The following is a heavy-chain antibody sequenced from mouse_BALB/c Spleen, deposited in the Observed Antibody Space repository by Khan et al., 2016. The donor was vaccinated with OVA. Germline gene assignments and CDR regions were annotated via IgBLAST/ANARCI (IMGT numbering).Heavy chain of an antibody. Sequence: QVQLKQSGPGPVAPSQSLSITCTVSGFSLTGYGVNWVRQPPGKGLEWLGMIWGDGSTDYNSALKSRLSISKDNSKSQVFLKMNSLQTDDTARYYCARPYYANYREAMDYWGQGTSVTVSS. V-gene: IGHV2-6-7*01. D-gene: IGHD2-10*01. J-gene: IGHJ4*01. CDR2: IWGDGST. CDR1: GFSLTGYG. CDR3: ARPYYANYREAMDY.